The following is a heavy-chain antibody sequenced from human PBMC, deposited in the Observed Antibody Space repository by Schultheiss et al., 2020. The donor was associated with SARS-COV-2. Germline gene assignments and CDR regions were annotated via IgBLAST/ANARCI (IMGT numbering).Heavy chain of an antibody. CDR1: GGSISSYY. CDR3: ASVTTVPSRGVDY. CDR2: IYTSGST. Sequence: SQTLSLTCTVSGGSISSYYWSWIRQPAGKGLEWIGRIYTSGSTNYNPSLKSRVTMSVDTSKNQFSLKLSSVTDADTAVYYCASVTTVPSRGVDYWGQGTLVTVAS. J-gene: IGHJ4*02. D-gene: IGHD2/OR15-2a*01. V-gene: IGHV4-4*07.